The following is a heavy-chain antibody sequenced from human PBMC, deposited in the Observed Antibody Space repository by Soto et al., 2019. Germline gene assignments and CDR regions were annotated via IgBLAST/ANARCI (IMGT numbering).Heavy chain of an antibody. CDR2: IYTGGST. CDR1: GFTVSSNY. CDR3: AREEGTEGPFDY. J-gene: IGHJ4*02. V-gene: IGHV3-66*01. Sequence: EVQLVESGGDLVQPGGSLRLSCAASGFTVSSNYMNWVRQAPGKGLEWVSGIYTGGSTYHADSVKGRFTISRDNSKNTLYLQLNSLRPEDTALYYCAREEGTEGPFDYWGQGTLVTVSS.